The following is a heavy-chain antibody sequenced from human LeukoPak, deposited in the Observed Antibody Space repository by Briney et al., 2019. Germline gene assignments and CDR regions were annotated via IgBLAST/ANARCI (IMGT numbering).Heavy chain of an antibody. CDR3: ARVPLDLIWFGELLPDY. Sequence: PGGSLRLSCAASGFTFSSYWMHWVRQAPGKGLVWVSRINSDGSSTSYADSVKGRFTISRDNAKNTLYLQMNSLRAEDTAVYYCARVPLDLIWFGELLPDYWGQGTLVTVSS. CDR1: GFTFSSYW. V-gene: IGHV3-74*01. CDR2: INSDGSST. D-gene: IGHD3-10*01. J-gene: IGHJ4*02.